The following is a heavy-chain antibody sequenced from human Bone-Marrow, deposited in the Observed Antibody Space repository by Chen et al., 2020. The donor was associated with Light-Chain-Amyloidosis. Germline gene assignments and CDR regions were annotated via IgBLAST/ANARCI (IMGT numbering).Heavy chain of an antibody. CDR1: GYTFPNYW. Sequence: VKKPGESLKISCKGSGYTFPNYWIGWVRQMPWKGLEWMGVIYPDDSDARYSPSFECQVTISADKSITTAYLQWRSLKASDTAMYYCARRRDGYNFDYWGQGTLVTVSS. J-gene: IGHJ4*02. CDR3: ARRRDGYNFDY. CDR2: IYPDDSDA. D-gene: IGHD5-12*01. V-gene: IGHV5-51*01.